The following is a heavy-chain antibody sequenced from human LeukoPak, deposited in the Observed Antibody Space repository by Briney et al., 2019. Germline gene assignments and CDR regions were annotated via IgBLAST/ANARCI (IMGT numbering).Heavy chain of an antibody. J-gene: IGHJ4*02. CDR1: GGTFSSYA. CDR3: ARGTDSWLPRL. V-gene: IGHV1-69*01. CDR2: IIPIFGTA. Sequence: GSSVKVSCKASGGTFSSYAISWVRQAPGQGLEWMGGIIPIFGTANYAQKSQGRVTITADESTSTAYMELSSLRSEDTAVYYCARGTDSWLPRLWGQGTLVTVSS. D-gene: IGHD5-24*01.